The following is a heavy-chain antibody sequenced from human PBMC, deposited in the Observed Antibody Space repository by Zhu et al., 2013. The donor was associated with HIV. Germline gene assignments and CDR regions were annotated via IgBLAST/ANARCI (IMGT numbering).Heavy chain of an antibody. V-gene: IGHV1-2*02. CDR1: GYTFSDYD. Sequence: VKKPGASVKVSCKASGYTFSDYDMHWVRQAPGQGLEWVGWINPKSGVTNYPQKFQGRVTMTRDTSISTAYLEVSRLRSDDTAVYFCARDHQSSVFRGVKFDYWGQGTLVAVSS. J-gene: IGHJ4*01. D-gene: IGHD3-10*01. CDR2: INPKSGVT. CDR3: ARDHQSSVFRGVKFDY.